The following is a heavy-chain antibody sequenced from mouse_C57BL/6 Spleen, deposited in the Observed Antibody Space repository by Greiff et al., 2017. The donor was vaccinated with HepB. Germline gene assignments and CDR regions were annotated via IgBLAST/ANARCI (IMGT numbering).Heavy chain of an antibody. Sequence: QVQLQQSGAELVKPGASVKISCKASGYAFSSYWMNWVKQRPGKGLEWIGQIYPGDGDTNYNGKFKGKATLTADKSSSTAYMQLSSLTSEDSAVYFCAREEVRGAMDYWGQGTSVTVSS. J-gene: IGHJ4*01. CDR3: AREEVRGAMDY. V-gene: IGHV1-80*01. CDR1: GYAFSSYW. D-gene: IGHD1-1*01. CDR2: IYPGDGDT.